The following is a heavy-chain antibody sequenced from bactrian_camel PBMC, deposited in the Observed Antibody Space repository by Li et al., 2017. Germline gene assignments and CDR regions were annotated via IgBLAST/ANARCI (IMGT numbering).Heavy chain of an antibody. CDR1: AFVESRYC. D-gene: IGHD5*01. Sequence: HVQLVESGGGLVQPGGSLRLSCPTSAFVESRYCLSWIRQAPGKERESVAIIYTGGGSTSYADSVKGRFTISQDNARETEYLQMNSLKSEDTALYSCALAVPCGGWSIPAPKPSNFGYWGQGTQVTVSS. CDR3: ALAVPCGGWSIPAPKPSNFGY. CDR2: IYTGGGST. V-gene: IGHV3S1*01. J-gene: IGHJ6*01.